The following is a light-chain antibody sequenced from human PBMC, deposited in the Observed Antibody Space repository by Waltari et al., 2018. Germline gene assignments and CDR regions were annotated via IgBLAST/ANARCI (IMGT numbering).Light chain of an antibody. CDR2: GAS. J-gene: IGKJ1*01. V-gene: IGKV3-20*01. CDR1: QSVSRA. Sequence: IVLTQSPGSLSSSPGERVPLSCRGSQSVSRALAWYQQQPGQAPRLLIFGASNRATGIPDRFSGSGSETDFSLTISRLEPEDFAVYYCQHYVRLPATFGRGTKVEIK. CDR3: QHYVRLPAT.